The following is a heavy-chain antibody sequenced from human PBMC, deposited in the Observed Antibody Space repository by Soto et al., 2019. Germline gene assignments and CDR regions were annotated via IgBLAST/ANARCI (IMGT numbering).Heavy chain of an antibody. Sequence: GGSLRLSCAASGFTFSMYWMHWVRQVPGKGPEWVSRINDDGISTNYADSVKGRFTISRDNAKNTLYLQMNALRVEDTGVYYCTRARRPPSTGTGDFWGQGTLVTVSS. CDR1: GFTFSMYW. D-gene: IGHD1-1*01. CDR3: TRARRPPSTGTGDF. V-gene: IGHV3-74*01. J-gene: IGHJ4*02. CDR2: INDDGIST.